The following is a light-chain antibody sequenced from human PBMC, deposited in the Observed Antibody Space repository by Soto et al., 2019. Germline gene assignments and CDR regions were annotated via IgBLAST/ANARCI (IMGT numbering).Light chain of an antibody. Sequence: QAVVTQEPSFSVSPGGTVTLTCGLSSGSVSTSCYPSWCQQTPGQAPRTLIYSTNTRSSGVPDRFSGSILGNKAALTITGAQADDESDYYCVLYMGSGIWVFGGGTKLTVL. CDR2: STN. V-gene: IGLV8-61*01. J-gene: IGLJ3*02. CDR1: SGSVSTSCY. CDR3: VLYMGSGIWV.